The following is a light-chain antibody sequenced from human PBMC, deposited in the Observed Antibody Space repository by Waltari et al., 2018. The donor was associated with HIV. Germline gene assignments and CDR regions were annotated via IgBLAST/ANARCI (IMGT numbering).Light chain of an antibody. CDR3: VLNMGSGIWE. CDR2: STN. J-gene: IGLJ3*02. V-gene: IGLV8-61*01. CDR1: SGSVSTSYF. Sequence: QTVVTQEPSFSVSPGGTVTLTCGLSSGSVSTSYFPTWYQQTPGQAPRTLIYSTNTRSSGVPERFSGSILGNKAALTITGAQADDESDYYCVLNMGSGIWEFGGGTKLTVL.